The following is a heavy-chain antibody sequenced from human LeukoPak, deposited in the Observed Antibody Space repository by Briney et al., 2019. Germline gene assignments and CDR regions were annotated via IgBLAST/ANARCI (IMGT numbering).Heavy chain of an antibody. CDR3: ARVVSVLGERRDGYNCIDY. D-gene: IGHD5-24*01. J-gene: IGHJ4*02. Sequence: GASVKVSCKASGDTFTNYDVNWVRQATGQGLEWMGWMNPNSGNTGYAQKFQGRVTMTRDTSISTAYMELSSLRSEDTAVYYCARVVSVLGERRDGYNCIDYWGQGTLVTVSS. CDR2: MNPNSGNT. V-gene: IGHV1-8*01. CDR1: GDTFTNYD.